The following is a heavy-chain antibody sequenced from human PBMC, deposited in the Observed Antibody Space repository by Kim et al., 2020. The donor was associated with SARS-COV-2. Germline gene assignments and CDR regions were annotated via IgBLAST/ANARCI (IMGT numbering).Heavy chain of an antibody. V-gene: IGHV3-30-3*01. CDR1: GFTFSSYA. J-gene: IGHJ5*02. D-gene: IGHD5-12*01. Sequence: GGSLRLSCAASGFTFSSYAMHWVRQAPGKGLEWVAVISYDGSNKYYADSVKGRFTISRDNSKNTLYLQMNSLRAEDTAVYYCARDKVGYLDPWGKGTLVTLSS. CDR2: ISYDGSNK. CDR3: ARDKVGYLDP.